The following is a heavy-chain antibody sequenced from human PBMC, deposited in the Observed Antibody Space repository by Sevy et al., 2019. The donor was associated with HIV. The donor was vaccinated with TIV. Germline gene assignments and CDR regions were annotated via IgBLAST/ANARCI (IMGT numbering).Heavy chain of an antibody. CDR1: GYTFTSYG. J-gene: IGHJ4*02. CDR3: ARDLSSGHCTNGVCPSHFDY. Sequence: ASVKVSCKASGYTFTSYGISWVRQAPGQGLEWMGWISAYNGNTNYAQKLQGRVTMTTDTSTSTAYMELRSLRSDDTAVYYCARDLSSGHCTNGVCPSHFDYWGQGTLVTVSS. V-gene: IGHV1-18*01. D-gene: IGHD2-8*01. CDR2: ISAYNGNT.